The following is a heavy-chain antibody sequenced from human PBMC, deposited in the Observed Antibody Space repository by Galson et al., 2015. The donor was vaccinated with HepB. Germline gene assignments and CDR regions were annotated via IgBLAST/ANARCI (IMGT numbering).Heavy chain of an antibody. D-gene: IGHD2-21*02. CDR1: GFTVSSNY. V-gene: IGHV3-66*02. CDR3: ARDHCGGDCSHGAFDI. Sequence: SLRLSCAASGFTVSSNYMSWVRQAPGKGLEWVSVIYSGGSTYYADSVKGRFTISRDNSKNTLYLQMNSLRAEDTAVYYCARDHCGGDCSHGAFDIWGQGTVVTVSS. CDR2: IYSGGST. J-gene: IGHJ3*02.